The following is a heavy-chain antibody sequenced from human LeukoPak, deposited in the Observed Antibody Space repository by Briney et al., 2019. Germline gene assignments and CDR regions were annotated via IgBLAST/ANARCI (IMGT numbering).Heavy chain of an antibody. D-gene: IGHD2-2*01. Sequence: GGSLRLSCAAPGFTFSSYAMHWVRQAPGKGLEWVAVISYDGSNKYYADSVKGRFTISRDNSKNTLYLQMNSLRAEDTAVYYCAKDTWLYCSSTSCYPDYWGQGTLVTVSS. J-gene: IGHJ4*02. CDR1: GFTFSSYA. CDR3: AKDTWLYCSSTSCYPDY. V-gene: IGHV3-30-3*01. CDR2: ISYDGSNK.